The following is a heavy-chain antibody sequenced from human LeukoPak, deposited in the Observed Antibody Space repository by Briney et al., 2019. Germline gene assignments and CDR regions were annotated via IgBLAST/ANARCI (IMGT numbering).Heavy chain of an antibody. J-gene: IGHJ6*03. CDR1: GGSISSGGYY. V-gene: IGHV4-39*07. D-gene: IGHD6-6*01. CDR3: ARDLGGSSSRYYYYYYMDV. Sequence: SETLSLTCTVSGGSISSGGYYWGWIRQPPGKGLEWIGSIYHSGSTYYNPSLKSRVTMSVDTSKNQFSLKLSSVTAADTAVYYCARDLGGSSSRYYYYYYMDVWGKGTTVTVSS. CDR2: IYHSGST.